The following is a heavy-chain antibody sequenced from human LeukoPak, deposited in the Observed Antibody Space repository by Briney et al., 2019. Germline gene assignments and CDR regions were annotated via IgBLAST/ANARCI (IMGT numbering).Heavy chain of an antibody. Sequence: GGSLRLSCAASGFTFSSYLMHWVRQAPGRGLVWVSRIHSDGSGTNYADSVKGRFTISRDNAKNTLYLQVNSLRAEDTAVYYCARGANGRYGGFDYWGQGTTVTVSS. CDR2: IHSDGSGT. CDR1: GFTFSSYL. D-gene: IGHD2-8*01. CDR3: ARGANGRYGGFDY. J-gene: IGHJ4*02. V-gene: IGHV3-74*01.